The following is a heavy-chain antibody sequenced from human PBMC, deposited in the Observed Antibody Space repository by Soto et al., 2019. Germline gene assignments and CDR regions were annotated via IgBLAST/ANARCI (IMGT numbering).Heavy chain of an antibody. Sequence: QVQHVQSGAEVKKPGASVKVSCKASGYTFTSYAIHWVRQAPGQRPEWMGWINAGNGNTKYSQKFQDRVTITRDTSASTAYMEVSGLRFEDTAVYYCARGSEPAYSSWYVNGDYWGQGTLVTVSS. J-gene: IGHJ4*02. CDR2: INAGNGNT. CDR1: GYTFTSYA. D-gene: IGHD6-13*01. CDR3: ARGSEPAYSSWYVNGDY. V-gene: IGHV1-3*01.